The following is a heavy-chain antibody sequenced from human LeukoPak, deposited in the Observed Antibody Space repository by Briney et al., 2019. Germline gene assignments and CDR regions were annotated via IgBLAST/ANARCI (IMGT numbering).Heavy chain of an antibody. CDR3: AKKGSARDYYGSGSYTAGVFDY. Sequence: SETLSLTCSVSGDSITGYYWGWIRQPPGKGLEWIGNIYYTGNTYYNSSLKSRVTISVDTSKNQFSLKLSSVTAADTAVYYCAKKGSARDYYGSGSYTAGVFDYWGQGTLVTVSS. CDR1: GDSITGYY. V-gene: IGHV4-39*07. D-gene: IGHD3-10*01. CDR2: IYYTGNT. J-gene: IGHJ4*02.